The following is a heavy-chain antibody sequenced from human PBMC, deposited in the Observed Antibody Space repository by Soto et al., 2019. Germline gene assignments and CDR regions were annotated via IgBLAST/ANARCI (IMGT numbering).Heavy chain of an antibody. CDR1: GFTFSSYA. D-gene: IGHD3-10*01. Sequence: GGSLRLSCAASGFTFSSYAMSWVRQAPGKGLEWVSAISGSGGSTYYADSVKGRFTISRDNSKNTLYRQMNSLRAEDTAVYYCANIYGSGRADFYWGQGTLVTVSS. CDR2: ISGSGGST. J-gene: IGHJ4*02. CDR3: ANIYGSGRADFY. V-gene: IGHV3-23*01.